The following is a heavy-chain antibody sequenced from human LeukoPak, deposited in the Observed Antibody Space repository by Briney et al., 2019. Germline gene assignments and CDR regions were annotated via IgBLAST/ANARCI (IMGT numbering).Heavy chain of an antibody. D-gene: IGHD6-19*01. CDR2: IKQDGSEK. J-gene: IGHJ2*01. Sequence: PGGSLRLSCAASGFTFSSYSMSWVRQAPGKGLEWVANIKQDGSEKYYVDSVKGRFTISRDNAKNSLYLQMNSLRAEDTAVYYCARDRQWLVNGRDENWYFDLWGRGTLVTVSS. CDR1: GFTFSSYS. V-gene: IGHV3-7*01. CDR3: ARDRQWLVNGRDENWYFDL.